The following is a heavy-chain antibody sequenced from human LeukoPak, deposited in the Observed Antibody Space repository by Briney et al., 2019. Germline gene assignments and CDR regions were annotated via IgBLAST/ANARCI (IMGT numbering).Heavy chain of an antibody. CDR3: GRDQDRGSYHDPIFDY. Sequence: GSLRLSCVTSGFTSSTYSLNWVRQALGKGLEWVSSISPSSSNIYYADSMKGRFTISRDDAKNLLYLQMNSLRAEDTAVYYCGRDQDRGSYHDPIFDYWGQGALVTVSS. V-gene: IGHV3-21*06. J-gene: IGHJ4*02. CDR2: ISPSSSNI. CDR1: GFTSSTYS. D-gene: IGHD1-26*01.